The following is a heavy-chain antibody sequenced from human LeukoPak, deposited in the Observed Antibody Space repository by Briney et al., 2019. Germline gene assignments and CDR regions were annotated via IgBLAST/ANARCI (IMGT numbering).Heavy chain of an antibody. Sequence: PGGSRRLSCAASGFTLSSYAMSWVRQAPGKGLEWVSTISGSGDASYYADSVKGRFTISRDNSKNTVSLQMNSLRAEDTAVYSCAKERGYSGSPSDYWGQGTLVTVSS. J-gene: IGHJ4*02. CDR3: AKERGYSGSPSDY. CDR2: ISGSGDAS. V-gene: IGHV3-23*01. CDR1: GFTLSSYA. D-gene: IGHD1-26*01.